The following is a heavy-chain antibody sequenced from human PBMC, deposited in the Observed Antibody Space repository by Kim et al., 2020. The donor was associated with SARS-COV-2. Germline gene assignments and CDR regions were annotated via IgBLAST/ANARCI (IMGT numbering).Heavy chain of an antibody. CDR1: GGSISSYY. D-gene: IGHD1-26*01. V-gene: IGHV4-59*01. Sequence: SGTLSLTCTVSGGSISSYYWSWIRQPPGKGLEWIGYIYYSGSTNYNPSLKSRVTISVDTSKNQFSLKLSSVTAADTAVYYCARDFEEYSGSVGAFYIWGQGTMVTVSS. J-gene: IGHJ3*02. CDR2: IYYSGST. CDR3: ARDFEEYSGSVGAFYI.